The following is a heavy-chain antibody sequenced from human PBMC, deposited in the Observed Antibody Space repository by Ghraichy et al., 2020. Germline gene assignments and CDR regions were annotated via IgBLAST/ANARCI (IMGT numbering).Heavy chain of an antibody. D-gene: IGHD6-13*01. J-gene: IGHJ6*03. CDR2: IYYSGNT. CDR3: ARGGGSSQLGYYYMDV. CDR1: GDSIRSYY. Sequence: SQTLSLTCTVSGDSIRSYYWSWIRQPPGKGLEWIGYIYYSGNTNYNPSLKSRVTISVDTSKSQFSLKLSSVTAADTAVYYCARGGGSSQLGYYYMDVWGKGTTVTVSS. V-gene: IGHV4-59*01.